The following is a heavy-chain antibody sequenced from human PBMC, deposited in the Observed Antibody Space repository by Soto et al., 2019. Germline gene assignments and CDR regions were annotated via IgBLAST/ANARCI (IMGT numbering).Heavy chain of an antibody. CDR1: GFTFSSYS. J-gene: IGHJ4*02. Sequence: EVQLVESGGGLVKPGGSLRLSCAASGFTFSSYSMNWVRQAPGKGLEWVSSISSSSSYIYYADSVKGRFTISRDNAKNSLYLQMNSLRAEDTAVYYCARDSVWLVRFLEEYYFDYWGQGTLVTVSS. CDR3: ARDSVWLVRFLEEYYFDY. D-gene: IGHD3-3*01. CDR2: ISSSSSYI. V-gene: IGHV3-21*01.